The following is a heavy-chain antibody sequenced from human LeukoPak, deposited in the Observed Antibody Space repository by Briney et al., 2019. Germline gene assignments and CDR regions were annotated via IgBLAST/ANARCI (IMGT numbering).Heavy chain of an antibody. Sequence: KPSETLSLTCAVYGGSFSGYYWSWIRQPPGKGLEWIGEINHSGSTNYNPSLKSRVTISVDTSKNQFSLKLSSVTAADTAVYYCARLDGDSTVFQHWGQGTLVTVSS. CDR2: INHSGST. J-gene: IGHJ1*01. V-gene: IGHV4-34*01. D-gene: IGHD4-17*01. CDR3: ARLDGDSTVFQH. CDR1: GGSFSGYY.